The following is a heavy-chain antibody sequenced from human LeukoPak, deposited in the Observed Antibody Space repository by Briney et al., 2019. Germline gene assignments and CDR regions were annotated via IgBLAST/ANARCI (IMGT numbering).Heavy chain of an antibody. CDR2: IYYSGST. V-gene: IGHV4-59*01. D-gene: IGHD4-17*01. Sequence: SETLSLTCTVSGGSISSYYWSWIRQPPGKGLEWIGYIYYSGSTNYNPPLTSRVTISVDTSMNQFSLKLSSVTAADTAVYYCASGYDYGDYDPSPFDYWGQGTLVAVSS. CDR1: GGSISSYY. J-gene: IGHJ4*02. CDR3: ASGYDYGDYDPSPFDY.